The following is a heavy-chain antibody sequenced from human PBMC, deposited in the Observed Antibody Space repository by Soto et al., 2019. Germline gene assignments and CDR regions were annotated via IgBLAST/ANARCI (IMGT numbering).Heavy chain of an antibody. Sequence: GXSVKVSCEASGYTFTCYFRPWVRQSPGQDLEWMGWINPYSGGADYAQSFQGRVTMTRDTSISTVYMELSRLRFDDTAVYYCARVIRGAYYNSPLDIWA. CDR2: INPYSGGA. V-gene: IGHV1-2*02. CDR1: GYTFTCYF. CDR3: ARVIRGAYYNSPLDI. J-gene: IGHJ3*02. D-gene: IGHD3-10*01.